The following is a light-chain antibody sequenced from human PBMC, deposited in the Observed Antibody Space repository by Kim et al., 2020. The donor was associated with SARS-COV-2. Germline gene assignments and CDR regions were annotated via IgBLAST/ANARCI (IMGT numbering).Light chain of an antibody. CDR3: QQYGSSSLT. CDR2: GAS. J-gene: IGKJ4*01. CDR1: QTVISNY. V-gene: IGKV3-20*01. Sequence: EIVLTQSPGTLSLSPGERATLSCRASQTVISNYLAWYQQKPGQAPRLVIYGASSRATGIPDRFSGSGSRTDFTLTISRLEPEDFAVYYCQQYGSSSLTFGGGTKVDIK.